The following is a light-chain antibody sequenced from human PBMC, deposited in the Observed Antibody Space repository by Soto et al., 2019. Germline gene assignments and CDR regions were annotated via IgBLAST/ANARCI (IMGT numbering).Light chain of an antibody. CDR2: EVS. V-gene: IGLV2-8*01. J-gene: IGLJ1*01. CDR3: TSHAGSNNYV. Sequence: HSVITQPPSASWSPGQSVAIACTGTSSDVGGYNYVSWYQQHPGKAPKLIISEVSKRPSGVPDRFSGSKSGNTASLAVSGLQAEDDADYYCTSHAGSNNYVFGTGTKVTDL. CDR1: SSDVGGYNY.